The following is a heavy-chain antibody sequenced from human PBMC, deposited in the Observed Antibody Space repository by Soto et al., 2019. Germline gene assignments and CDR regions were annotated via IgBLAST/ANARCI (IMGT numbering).Heavy chain of an antibody. V-gene: IGHV1-24*01. J-gene: IGHJ1*01. CDR1: GYTLTELS. D-gene: IGHD3-10*01. CDR3: ATGLLWFGELISH. CDR2: FDPEDGET. Sequence: GASVKVSCKVSGYTLTELSMHWVRQAPGKGLEWMGGFDPEDGETIYAQKFQGRVTMTEDASTDTAYMELSSLRSEDTAVYYCATGLLWFGELISHWGQGTLVTVSS.